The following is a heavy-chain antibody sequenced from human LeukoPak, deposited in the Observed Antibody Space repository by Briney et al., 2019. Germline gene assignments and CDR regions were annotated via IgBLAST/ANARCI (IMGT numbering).Heavy chain of an antibody. CDR2: VDPEDGET. Sequence: ASVKISCKVSGYTFTDYYMHWVQQAPGKGLEWMGLVDPEDGETIYAEKFQGRVTITADTSTDTAYMEPSSLRSEDTAVYYCATARIMITFGGAAPRQDNDYWGQGTLVPVSS. V-gene: IGHV1-69-2*01. D-gene: IGHD3-16*01. CDR3: ATARIMITFGGAAPRQDNDY. CDR1: GYTFTDYY. J-gene: IGHJ4*02.